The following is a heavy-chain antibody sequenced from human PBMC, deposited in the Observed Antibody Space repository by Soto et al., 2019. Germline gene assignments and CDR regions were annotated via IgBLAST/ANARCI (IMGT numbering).Heavy chain of an antibody. V-gene: IGHV4-30-2*01. J-gene: IGHJ5*02. Sequence: QLQLQESGSGLVKPSQTLSLTCAVSGGSISSGGYSWRWIRQPPGKGLEWLGNTYHSGRTYYHPSPKSRVTITVDRSKNQFSLKLSSVTAADTAVDYCARGPSPWGQGTLVTVAS. CDR1: GGSISSGGYS. CDR3: ARGPSP. CDR2: TYHSGRT.